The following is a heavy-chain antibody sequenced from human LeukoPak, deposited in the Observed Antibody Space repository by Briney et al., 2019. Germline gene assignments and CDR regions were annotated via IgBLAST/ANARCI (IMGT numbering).Heavy chain of an antibody. D-gene: IGHD3-22*01. CDR2: IYSGGST. CDR3: AKEGYDSSGSQYYFDY. Sequence: PGGSLRLSCAASGFTVSSNYMSWVRQAPGKGLEWVSVIYSGGSTYYADSVKGRFTISRDNSKNTLYLQMNSLRAEDTAVYYCAKEGYDSSGSQYYFDYWGQGTLVTVSS. J-gene: IGHJ4*02. CDR1: GFTVSSNY. V-gene: IGHV3-53*05.